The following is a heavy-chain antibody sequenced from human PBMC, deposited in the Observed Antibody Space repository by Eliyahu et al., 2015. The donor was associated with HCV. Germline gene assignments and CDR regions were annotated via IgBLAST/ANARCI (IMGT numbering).Heavy chain of an antibody. V-gene: IGHV5-51*01. Sequence: EVQLVQSGAEVKKPGESLXISCKGSGYSFTSYWXGWVRQMPGKGLEWMGIIYPGDSDTRYSPSFQGQVTISADKSISTAYLQWSSLKASDTAMYYCARGPNYEDQYSTPLGFDYWVQGTLVTVSS. J-gene: IGHJ4*02. CDR3: ARGPNYEDQYSTPLGFDY. D-gene: IGHD6-6*01. CDR2: IYPGDSDT. CDR1: GYSFTSYW.